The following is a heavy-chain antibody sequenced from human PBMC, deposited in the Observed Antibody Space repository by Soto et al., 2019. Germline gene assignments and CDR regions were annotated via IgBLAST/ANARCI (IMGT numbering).Heavy chain of an antibody. CDR2: ISGYNGNT. D-gene: IGHD2-15*01. V-gene: IGHV1-18*01. CDR1: GYTFISNG. J-gene: IGHJ3*02. Sequence: QVQLVQSGAEVKKPGASVKVSCKASGYTFISNGISWVRQAPGKGLEWMSRISGYNGNTNCAQKFQGRVTVTTDTSTSTSYMDLRSRRSDDTAVYYCASYRQDVESLSGGGDAFDIWCQGKVVTDSS. CDR3: ASYRQDVESLSGGGDAFDI.